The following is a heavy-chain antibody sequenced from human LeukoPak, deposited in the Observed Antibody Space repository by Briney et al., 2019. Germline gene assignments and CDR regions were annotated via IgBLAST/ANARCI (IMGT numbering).Heavy chain of an antibody. V-gene: IGHV3-21*01. CDR1: GVTFRSYT. CDR2: ISSSSNYI. D-gene: IGHD2-2*01. J-gene: IGHJ3*02. CDR3: ARDHGSSGYCSSTTCRGNAFDI. Sequence: GRCLRLSWAACGVTFRSYTMSSVRQATGKGLEWVSSISSSSNYIFYADSVRGRFTISRDNAKNSLYLQMNSLRAEDTAVYYCARDHGSSGYCSSTTCRGNAFDIWGQGTMVTVSS.